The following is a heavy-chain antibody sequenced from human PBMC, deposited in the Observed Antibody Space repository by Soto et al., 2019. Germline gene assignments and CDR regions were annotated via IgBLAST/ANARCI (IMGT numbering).Heavy chain of an antibody. Sequence: QVQLQESGPGLVKPSETLSLTCTVSGGSVSSGSYYWSWIRQPPGKGLEWIGYIYYSGSTNYNPSLKSRVTISVDTSKNQFSLKLSSVTAADTAVYYCARGVGPTVTEAPDYWGQGTLVTVSS. CDR2: IYYSGST. J-gene: IGHJ4*02. D-gene: IGHD4-17*01. CDR1: GGSVSSGSYY. V-gene: IGHV4-61*01. CDR3: ARGVGPTVTEAPDY.